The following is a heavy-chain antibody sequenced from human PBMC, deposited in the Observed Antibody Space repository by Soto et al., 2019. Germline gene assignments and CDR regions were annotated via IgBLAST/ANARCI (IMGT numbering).Heavy chain of an antibody. CDR2: ISGSGGST. D-gene: IGHD5-12*01. J-gene: IGHJ4*02. Sequence: GGSLRLSCAASGFTFSSYAMSWVRQAPGKGLEWVSAISGSGGSTYYADSVKGRFTISRDNSKNTLYLQTNSLRAEDTAVYYCAKGPADIVATITVGLFDYWGQGSLVRVSS. CDR1: GFTFSSYA. CDR3: AKGPADIVATITVGLFDY. V-gene: IGHV3-23*01.